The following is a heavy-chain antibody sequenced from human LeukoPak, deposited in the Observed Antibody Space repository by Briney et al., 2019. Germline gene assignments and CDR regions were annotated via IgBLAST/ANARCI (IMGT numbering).Heavy chain of an antibody. V-gene: IGHV1-69*04. D-gene: IGHD1-26*01. CDR2: IIPILGIA. CDR1: GGTFSSYA. CDR3: ARGVYLVEVGTNNYYYYYMDV. J-gene: IGHJ6*03. Sequence: GASVKVSCKASGGTFSSYAISWVRQAPGQGLEWMGRIIPILGIANYAQKFQGRVTITTDESTSTAYMELSSLRSEDTAVYYCARGVYLVEVGTNNYYYYYMDVWGKGTTVTVSS.